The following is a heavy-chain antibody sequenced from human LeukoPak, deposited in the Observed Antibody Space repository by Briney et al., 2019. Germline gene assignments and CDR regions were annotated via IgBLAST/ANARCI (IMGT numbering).Heavy chain of an antibody. CDR3: ARFEGNDWFDP. Sequence: SETLSLTCTVSGGSISSYYWSWIRQPPGKGLEWIGYIYYSGSTNYNPSLKSRVTISVDTSKNQFSVKLSSVTAADTAVYYCARFEGNDWFDPWGQGTLVTVSS. J-gene: IGHJ5*02. CDR2: IYYSGST. CDR1: GGSISSYY. D-gene: IGHD3-9*01. V-gene: IGHV4-59*08.